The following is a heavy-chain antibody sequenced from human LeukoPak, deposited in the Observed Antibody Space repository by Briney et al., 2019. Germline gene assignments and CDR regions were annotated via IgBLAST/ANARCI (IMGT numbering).Heavy chain of an antibody. V-gene: IGHV4-39*07. CDR2: IYYSGST. D-gene: IGHD3-22*01. J-gene: IGHJ4*02. Sequence: PSETLSLTCTVSGGSISSSSYYWGWIRQPPGKGLEWIGSIYYSGSTYYNPSLKSRVTISVDTSKNQFSLKLSSVTAADTAVYYCARKAPYYYDGSGPLGTYNLDYWGQGTLVTVSS. CDR3: ARKAPYYYDGSGPLGTYNLDY. CDR1: GGSISSSSYY.